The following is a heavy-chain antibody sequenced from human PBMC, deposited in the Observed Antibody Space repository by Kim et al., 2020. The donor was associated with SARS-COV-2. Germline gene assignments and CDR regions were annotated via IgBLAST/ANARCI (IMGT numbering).Heavy chain of an antibody. D-gene: IGHD3-10*01. CDR3: ARHLSGSGTFYNLGS. CDR2: ISSGGTT. V-gene: IGHV4-59*08. CDR1: GDSNDF. J-gene: IGHJ4*02. Sequence: SETLSLTCSVSGDSNDFWSWIRQTPEKGLEWIACISSGGTTTYNPSLRSRATLSLDTSKHQISLNLRSVTAADTAMYYCARHLSGSGTFYNLGSWGQGTL.